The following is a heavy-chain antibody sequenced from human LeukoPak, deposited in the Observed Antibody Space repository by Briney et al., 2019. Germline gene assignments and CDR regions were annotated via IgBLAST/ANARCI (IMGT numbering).Heavy chain of an antibody. Sequence: ASLKVSCKASGYTFLYHDINWVRQAAGQGLEWMGWMNPNSGDTGYAQKFQDRVTMTRDTSINTVYMELNSLTSEDTAVYYCARDLFGSRSSGFDPWGQGTLVTVSS. CDR1: GYTFLYHD. D-gene: IGHD3-10*01. CDR3: ARDLFGSRSSGFDP. CDR2: MNPNSGDT. V-gene: IGHV1-8*02. J-gene: IGHJ5*02.